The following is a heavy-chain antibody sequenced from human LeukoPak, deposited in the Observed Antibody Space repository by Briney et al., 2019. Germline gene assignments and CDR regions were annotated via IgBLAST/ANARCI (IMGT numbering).Heavy chain of an antibody. V-gene: IGHV4-59*01. CDR2: IYYSGST. CDR3: ARYIVSYPHDAFDI. J-gene: IGHJ3*02. Sequence: SETLSLTCTVSGGSISSYYWTWIRQPPGKGLEWIGSIYYSGSTSYNPSLKSRVTISVDTSKKQFSLKLSSVTAADTAFYYCARYIVSYPHDAFDIWGQGTMVTVSS. CDR1: GGSISSYY. D-gene: IGHD1-26*01.